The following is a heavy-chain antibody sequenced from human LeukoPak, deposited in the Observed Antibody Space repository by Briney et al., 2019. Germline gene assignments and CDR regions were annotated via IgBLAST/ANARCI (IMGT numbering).Heavy chain of an antibody. CDR1: GGSISSYY. Sequence: PSETLSLTCTVSGGSISSYYWSWIRQPPGKGLEWIGYMYYRGNTNYNPSLKSRVTISIDTPNNQFSLKLSSVTAADTAVYYCARLSGSYGYFDLWGRGTLVTVSS. CDR3: ARLSGSYGYFDL. D-gene: IGHD1-26*01. V-gene: IGHV4-59*08. CDR2: MYYRGNT. J-gene: IGHJ2*01.